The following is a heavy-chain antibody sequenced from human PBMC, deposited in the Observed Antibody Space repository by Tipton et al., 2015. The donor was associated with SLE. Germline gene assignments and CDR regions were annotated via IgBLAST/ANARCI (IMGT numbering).Heavy chain of an antibody. Sequence: QSGPEVKKPGESLKVSCKASGGTFSSYAISWVRQAPGQGLEWMGGIIPIFGTANYAQKFQGRVTITADESTSTAYMELSSLRSEDTAVYYCARVREPKPWDDADYGDFPYYFDYWGQGTLVTVSS. V-gene: IGHV1-69*01. CDR3: ARVREPKPWDDADYGDFPYYFDY. J-gene: IGHJ4*02. D-gene: IGHD4-17*01. CDR2: IIPIFGTA. CDR1: GGTFSSYA.